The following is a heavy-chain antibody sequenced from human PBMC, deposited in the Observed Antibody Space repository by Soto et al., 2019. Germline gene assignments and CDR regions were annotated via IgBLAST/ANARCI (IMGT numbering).Heavy chain of an antibody. CDR3: AREGKDISTHGGWNAFDL. V-gene: IGHV4-31*03. Sequence: QVQLQEAGPGLVKPSQTLSLPCTVSGASIRGVDYFWTWIRQPPGKGLEWLGNIYASGSAYTNPSLTSRVGLSVDTSQNQFAVSLTSVTAADSAVYYCAREGKDISTHGGWNAFDLWGQGTEVSVFS. J-gene: IGHJ3*01. CDR2: IYASGSA. D-gene: IGHD2-15*01. CDR1: GASIRGVDYF.